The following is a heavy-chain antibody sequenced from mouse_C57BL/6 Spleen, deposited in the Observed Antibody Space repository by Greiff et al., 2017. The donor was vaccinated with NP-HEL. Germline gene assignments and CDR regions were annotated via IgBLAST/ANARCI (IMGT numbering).Heavy chain of an antibody. CDR1: GFSLTSYG. Sequence: VQLQQSGPGLVQPSQSLSITCTASGFSLTSYGVHWVRQSPGKGLEWLGVIWSGGSTDSNAAFISRLSISNDNSKSQVYFKMNDLQADDTAIYYCARRGKDWYFDVWGTGTTVTVSS. CDR3: ARRGKDWYFDV. CDR2: IWSGGST. V-gene: IGHV2-2*01. D-gene: IGHD2-1*01. J-gene: IGHJ1*03.